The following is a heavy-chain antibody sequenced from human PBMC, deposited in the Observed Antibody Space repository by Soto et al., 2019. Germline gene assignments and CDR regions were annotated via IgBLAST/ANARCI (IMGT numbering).Heavy chain of an antibody. J-gene: IGHJ4*02. CDR1: GFTFSSYA. CDR2: ISYDGSNK. D-gene: IGHD6-19*01. V-gene: IGHV3-30-3*01. CDR3: AREYSSGRRAKIYYFDY. Sequence: GGSLRLSCAASGFTFSSYAMHWVRQAPGKGLEWVAVISYDGSNKYYADSVKGRFTISRDNSKNTLYLQMNSLRAEDTAVYYCAREYSSGRRAKIYYFDYWGQGTLVTVSS.